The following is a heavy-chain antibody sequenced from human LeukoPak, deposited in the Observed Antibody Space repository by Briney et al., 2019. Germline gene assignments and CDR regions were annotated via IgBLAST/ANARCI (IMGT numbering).Heavy chain of an antibody. CDR3: ASWTGYSSSAASWFDP. V-gene: IGHV4-30-4*07. CDR2: IRYSGST. Sequence: ESSETLSLTCEVSGDSLSSGGYSWSWIRQPPGKGLEWIGYIRYSGSTYYNPSLKSRLTMSVEASKTQFSLRLSSVTAADTAVYYCASWTGYSSSAASWFDPWGQGTLVTVSS. D-gene: IGHD6-13*01. J-gene: IGHJ5*02. CDR1: GDSLSSGGYS.